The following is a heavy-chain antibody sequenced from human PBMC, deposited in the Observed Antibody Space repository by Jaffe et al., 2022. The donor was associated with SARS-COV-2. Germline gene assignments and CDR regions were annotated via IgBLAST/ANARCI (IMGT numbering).Heavy chain of an antibody. CDR3: ARVAQESSKYSYGYEGPPDY. V-gene: IGHV3-11*01. D-gene: IGHD5-18*01. J-gene: IGHJ4*02. CDR2: ISSSGSTI. CDR1: GFTFSDYY. Sequence: QVQLVESGGGLVKPGGSLRLSCAASGFTFSDYYMSWIRQAPGKGLEWVSYISSSGSTIYYADSVKGRFTISRDNAKNSLYLQMNSLRAEDTAVYYCARVAQESSKYSYGYEGPPDYWGQGTLVTVSS.